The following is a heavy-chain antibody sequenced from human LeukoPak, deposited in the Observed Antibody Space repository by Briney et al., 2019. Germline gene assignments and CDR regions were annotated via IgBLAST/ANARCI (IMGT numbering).Heavy chain of an antibody. CDR1: GFIFSNAW. Sequence: PGGSLRLSCAASGFIFSNAWMNWVRQAPGKGLEWVGRIKSKTDGGATDYAAPVKGRFIISRDDSKNTLYLQMNSLKTEDTALYYCTTVYLTGEGNDYRGQGTLVTVSS. D-gene: IGHD3-9*01. CDR2: IKSKTDGGAT. V-gene: IGHV3-15*07. CDR3: TTVYLTGEGNDY. J-gene: IGHJ4*02.